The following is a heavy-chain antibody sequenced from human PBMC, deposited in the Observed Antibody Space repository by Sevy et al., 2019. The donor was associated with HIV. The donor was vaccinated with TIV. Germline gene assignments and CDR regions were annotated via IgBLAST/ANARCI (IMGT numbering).Heavy chain of an antibody. D-gene: IGHD3-16*01. V-gene: IGHV3-23*01. CDR2: ISGSGGST. J-gene: IGHJ3*02. Sequence: GGSLRLSCAASGFTFSSYAMSWVRQAPGKGLEWVSAISGSGGSTYYADSVKGRFTISRDNSKNTLYLQMNSLRAEDTAVYYCATSGTGTTDWGEDAFDIWVQGTMVTVSS. CDR3: ATSGTGTTDWGEDAFDI. CDR1: GFTFSSYA.